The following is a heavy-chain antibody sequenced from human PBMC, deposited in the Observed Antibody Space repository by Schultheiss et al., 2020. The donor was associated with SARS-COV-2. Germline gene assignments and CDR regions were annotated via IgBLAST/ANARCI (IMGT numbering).Heavy chain of an antibody. CDR2: IYHSGST. CDR1: GGSFSGYY. J-gene: IGHJ4*02. D-gene: IGHD1-1*01. CDR3: ARVRRTMGGSDY. Sequence: SETLSLTCAVYGGSFSGYYWSWIRQPPGKGLEWIGSIYHSGSTYYNPSLKSRVTISVDTSKNQFSLQLSSVTAADTAVHYCARVRRTMGGSDYWGQGTLVTVSS. V-gene: IGHV4-34*01.